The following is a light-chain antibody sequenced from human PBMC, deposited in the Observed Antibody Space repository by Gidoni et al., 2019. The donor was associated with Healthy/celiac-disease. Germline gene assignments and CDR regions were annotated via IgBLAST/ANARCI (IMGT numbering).Light chain of an antibody. CDR1: QRISSY. V-gene: IGKV1-39*01. CDR2: AAS. J-gene: IGKJ2*01. CDR3: QQSHSTPDT. Sequence: DIQMTQSPSSLSASVGDSVTITCRASQRISSYLNWYQQKPGKAPQLLIYAASSLESGVPSRFSGSGSGTDFTLTISSLQPEDFATYYCQQSHSTPDTFGQGTKLEIK.